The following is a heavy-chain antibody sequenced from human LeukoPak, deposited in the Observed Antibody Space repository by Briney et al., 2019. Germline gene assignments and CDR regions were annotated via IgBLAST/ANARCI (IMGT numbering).Heavy chain of an antibody. CDR3: AREAVAGIDY. Sequence: SETLSLTCTVSGGSISSYYWSWIRQPPGKGLEWIGYIYYSGSTNYNPSLKSRVTISVDTSKNQFSLKLSSVTAADTAVYYCAREAVAGIDYWGQGTLVTVSS. CDR2: IYYSGST. V-gene: IGHV4-59*01. D-gene: IGHD6-19*01. J-gene: IGHJ4*02. CDR1: GGSISSYY.